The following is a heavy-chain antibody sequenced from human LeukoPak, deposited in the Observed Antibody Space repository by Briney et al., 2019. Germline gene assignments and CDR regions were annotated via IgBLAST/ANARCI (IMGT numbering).Heavy chain of an antibody. Sequence: GGSLRLSCAASGFTFSSYSMNWVRQAPGKGLEWVSYISSSSSTIYYADSVKGRFTISRDNAKNSLYLQMNSLRAEDTAVYYCARRKGYCSSTSCYAGGYDAFDIWGQGTMVTVSS. CDR3: ARRKGYCSSTSCYAGGYDAFDI. CDR2: ISSSSSTI. V-gene: IGHV3-48*01. J-gene: IGHJ3*02. CDR1: GFTFSSYS. D-gene: IGHD2-2*01.